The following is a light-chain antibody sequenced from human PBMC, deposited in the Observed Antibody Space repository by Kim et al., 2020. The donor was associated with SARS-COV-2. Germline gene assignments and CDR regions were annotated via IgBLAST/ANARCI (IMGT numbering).Light chain of an antibody. CDR1: SSNIGSNI. V-gene: IGLV1-44*01. J-gene: IGLJ2*01. Sequence: QSVLTQPPSASGTPGQRVTISCSGSSSNIGSNIVNWYQQLPRTAPKLLIYNNNQRPSGVPDRFSGSKSGTSASLAISGLQSEDEADYYCAAWDDSLNGPVFGGGTQLTVL. CDR2: NNN. CDR3: AAWDDSLNGPV.